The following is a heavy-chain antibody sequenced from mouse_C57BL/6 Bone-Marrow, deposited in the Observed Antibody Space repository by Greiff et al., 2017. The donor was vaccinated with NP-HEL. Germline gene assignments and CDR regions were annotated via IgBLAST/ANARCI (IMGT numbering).Heavy chain of an antibody. CDR3: AREAYYYEFAY. CDR2: ISNGGGST. J-gene: IGHJ3*01. D-gene: IGHD1-1*01. V-gene: IGHV5-12*01. CDR1: GFTFSDYY. Sequence: EVNVVESGGGLVQPGGSLKLSCAASGFTFSDYYMYWVRQTPEKRLEWVAYISNGGGSTYYPDTVKGRFTISRDNAKNTLYLQMSRLKSEDTAMYYCAREAYYYEFAYWGQGTLVTVSA.